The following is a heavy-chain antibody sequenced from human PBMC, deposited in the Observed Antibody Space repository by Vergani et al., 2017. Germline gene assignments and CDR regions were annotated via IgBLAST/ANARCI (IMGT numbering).Heavy chain of an antibody. CDR3: ARDRLFPNDVFDI. V-gene: IGHV3-23*01. CDR1: GFAFSRYA. Sequence: EVQLLESGGRLVQPGGSLRLSCVASGFAFSRYAMSWVRQAPGKGLEWVAAISGTDGRTWYANSVKGRFTISRDNFKNTLYLQLSSLRVGDTAIYYCARDRLFPNDVFDIWGQGTLVTVFS. D-gene: IGHD2/OR15-2a*01. CDR2: ISGTDGRT. J-gene: IGHJ3*02.